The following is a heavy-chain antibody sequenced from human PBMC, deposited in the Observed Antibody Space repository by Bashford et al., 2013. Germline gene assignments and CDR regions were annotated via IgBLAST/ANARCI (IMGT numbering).Heavy chain of an antibody. Sequence: GSLRLSCAASGLTFSTYWMSWVRQAPGKGWSGWPTLKEDGSEKDYVDSVKGRFTISRDNAKNSLYLANEQPESRGQAVYYCTRGSYTSGWYAGDWGQGTMAPSP. CDR1: GLTFSTYW. D-gene: IGHD6-19*01. V-gene: IGHV3-7*01. J-gene: IGHJ4*02. CDR3: TRGSYTSGWYAGD. CDR2: LKEDGSEK.